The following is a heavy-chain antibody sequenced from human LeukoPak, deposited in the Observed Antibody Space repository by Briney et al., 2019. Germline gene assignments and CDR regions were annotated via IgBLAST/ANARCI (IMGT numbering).Heavy chain of an antibody. Sequence: ASVKVSCKASGYTFIDYHMHWVRQAPGQGLEWMGWINPNSGGTNYAQNFQGRVTMTRDTSIRTVYMELSRLRSDDTAVYYCANTYALGNYYKGGFDPWGQGTLVTVSS. CDR2: INPNSGGT. CDR3: ANTYALGNYYKGGFDP. V-gene: IGHV1-2*02. J-gene: IGHJ5*02. D-gene: IGHD3-10*01. CDR1: GYTFIDYH.